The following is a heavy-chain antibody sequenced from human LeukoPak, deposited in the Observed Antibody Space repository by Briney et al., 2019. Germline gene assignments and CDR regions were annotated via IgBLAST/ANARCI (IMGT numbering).Heavy chain of an antibody. CDR2: FDPEDGET. V-gene: IGHV1-24*01. D-gene: IGHD3-16*01. CDR1: GYTLTELS. Sequence: ASVKVSCKVSGYTLTELSMHWVRQAPGKGLEWMGGFDPEDGETIYAQKLQGRVTMTTDTSTSTAYMELRSLRSDDTAVYYCARDQGYDYVWGSFRPSPYYYYGMDVWGKGTTVTVSS. CDR3: ARDQGYDYVWGSFRPSPYYYYGMDV. J-gene: IGHJ6*04.